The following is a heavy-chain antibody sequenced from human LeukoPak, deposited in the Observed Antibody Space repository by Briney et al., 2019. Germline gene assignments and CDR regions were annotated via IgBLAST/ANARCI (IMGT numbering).Heavy chain of an antibody. CDR1: GYAFTSYG. D-gene: IGHD1-26*01. CDR2: ISAYNGNT. J-gene: IGHJ4*02. Sequence: GASVRVSCKASGYAFTSYGISWVRQAPGQGLEWMGWISAYNGNTNYAQKFQGRVTITTDESTSTAYMELSSLRSEDTAVYYCARYIVGAYFDYWGQGTLVTVSS. V-gene: IGHV1-18*01. CDR3: ARYIVGAYFDY.